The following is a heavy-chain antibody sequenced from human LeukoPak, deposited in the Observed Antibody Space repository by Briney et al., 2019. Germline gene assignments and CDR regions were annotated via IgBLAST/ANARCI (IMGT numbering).Heavy chain of an antibody. CDR2: ISSSSSYI. V-gene: IGHV3-21*01. J-gene: IGHJ4*02. Sequence: GGSLRLSCTASGFTFGDYAMNWVRQAPGKGLEWVSSISSSSSYIYYADSVKGRFTISRDNAKNSLYLQMNSLRAEDTAVYYCARDYYDSSGIYYFDYWGQGTLVTVSS. CDR3: ARDYYDSSGIYYFDY. D-gene: IGHD3-22*01. CDR1: GFTFGDYA.